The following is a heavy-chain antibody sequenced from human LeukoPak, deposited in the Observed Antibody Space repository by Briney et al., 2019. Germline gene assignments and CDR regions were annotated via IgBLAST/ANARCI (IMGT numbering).Heavy chain of an antibody. CDR3: ASPYDYVWGPFVY. V-gene: IGHV3-53*01. CDR1: GFTVSTNY. CDR2: LYSSGST. D-gene: IGHD3-16*01. Sequence: GGSLTLSCAASGFTVSTNYMSWVRQAPGKGLEWVSVLYSSGSTYYADSERGRFTISRDSSKNTLYLQVNSLRADDTAVYYCASPYDYVWGPFVYWGQGTLVTASS. J-gene: IGHJ4*02.